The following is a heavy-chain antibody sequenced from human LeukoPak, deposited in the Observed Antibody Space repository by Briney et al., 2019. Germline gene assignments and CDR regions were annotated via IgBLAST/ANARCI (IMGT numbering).Heavy chain of an antibody. CDR2: IHYSGST. CDR1: HXSISTYY. V-gene: IGHV4-59*01. J-gene: IGHJ5*02. Sequence: PSETLSLTCTVSHXSISTYYWSWIRQPPGKGLEWMGYIHYSGSTNYNPSLKSRVTISVDTSKRQLSLMLRSVTAADTAVYYCARDIYGSGHGWFDTWGQGRLVTVSS. D-gene: IGHD3-10*01. CDR3: ARDIYGSGHGWFDT.